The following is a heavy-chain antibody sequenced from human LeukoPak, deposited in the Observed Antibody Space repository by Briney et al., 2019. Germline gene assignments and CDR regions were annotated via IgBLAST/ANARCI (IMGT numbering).Heavy chain of an antibody. CDR1: DGSISSSSYY. CDR2: IYYSGST. V-gene: IGHV4-39*01. CDR3: ARRHSGSYYYFDY. Sequence: PSETLSLTCTASDGSISSSSYYWGWIRQPPGKGLEWIGSIYYSGSTYYNPSLKSRVTISVDTSKNQFSLKLSSVTAADTAVYYCARRHSGSYYYFDYWGQGTLVTVSS. D-gene: IGHD1-26*01. J-gene: IGHJ4*02.